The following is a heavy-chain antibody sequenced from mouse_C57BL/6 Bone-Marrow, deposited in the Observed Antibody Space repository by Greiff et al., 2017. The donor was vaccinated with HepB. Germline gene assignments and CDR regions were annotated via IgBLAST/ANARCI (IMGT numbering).Heavy chain of an antibody. CDR3: ARVSPITTVVATRYFDV. CDR1: GFTFTDYY. Sequence: DVKLVESGGGLVQPGGSLSLSCAASGFTFTDYYMSWVRQPPGKALEWLGFIRNKANGYTTEYSASVKGRFTISRDNSQSILYLQRNALRAEDSATYYCARVSPITTVVATRYFDVWGTGTTVTVSS. V-gene: IGHV7-3*01. J-gene: IGHJ1*03. CDR2: IRNKANGYTT. D-gene: IGHD1-1*01.